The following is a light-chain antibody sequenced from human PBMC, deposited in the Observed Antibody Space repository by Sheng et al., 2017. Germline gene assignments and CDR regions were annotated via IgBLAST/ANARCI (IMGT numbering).Light chain of an antibody. CDR2: DAS. J-gene: IGKJ3*01. Sequence: DIQMTQSPSSLSAFVGDRVTITCQASQDIHNSLNWYQHKPGKAPKLLIYDASNLETGVPSRVSGSGSGTDFTFTISSLQPEDIATYYCQQYNNLPFTFGPRDQSGYQT. CDR1: QDIHNS. V-gene: IGKV1-33*01. CDR3: QQYNNLPFT.